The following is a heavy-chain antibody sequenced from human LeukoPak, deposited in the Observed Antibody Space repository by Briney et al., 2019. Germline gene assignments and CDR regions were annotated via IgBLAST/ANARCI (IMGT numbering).Heavy chain of an antibody. V-gene: IGHV3-33*06. J-gene: IGHJ4*02. D-gene: IGHD5-18*01. CDR2: IWYDGSIK. CDR3: AKALILRDTAMVNGY. CDR1: GFTFSSYG. Sequence: PGGSLRLSCAASGFTFSSYGMHWVRQAPGKGLEWVAVIWYDGSIKSYADSVKGRFTISRDNSKNTLYLQMNSLRAEDTAVYYCAKALILRDTAMVNGYWGQGTLVTVSS.